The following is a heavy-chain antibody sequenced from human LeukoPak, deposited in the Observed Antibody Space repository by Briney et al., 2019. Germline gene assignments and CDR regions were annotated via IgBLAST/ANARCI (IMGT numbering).Heavy chain of an antibody. CDR2: IYHSGST. J-gene: IGHJ4*02. CDR3: ARVTYGSGSYSDY. D-gene: IGHD3-10*01. CDR1: GYSISSGYY. V-gene: IGHV4-38-2*02. Sequence: SETLSLTCTVSGYSISSGYYWGWIRQPPGKGLEWIGNIYHSGSTYYNPSLKSQVTISVDTSKNQFSLKLSSVTAADTAVYYCARVTYGSGSYSDYWGQGTLVTVSS.